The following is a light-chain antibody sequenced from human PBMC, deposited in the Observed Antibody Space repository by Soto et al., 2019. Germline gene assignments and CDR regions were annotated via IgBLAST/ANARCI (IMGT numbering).Light chain of an antibody. Sequence: DLQMTQSPSSLSASVGDRVTITCRASQAINNYLAWYQQKPGKVPTLLISAASTLQSGVPSRCSGSGSGTDFTLTISSLQPEDVATYYCQKFNAVPTFGGGTKVEI. V-gene: IGKV1-27*01. CDR2: AAS. J-gene: IGKJ4*01. CDR1: QAINNY. CDR3: QKFNAVPT.